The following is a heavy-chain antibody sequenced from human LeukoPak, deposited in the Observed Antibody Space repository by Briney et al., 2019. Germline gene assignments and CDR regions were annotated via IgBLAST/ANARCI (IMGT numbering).Heavy chain of an antibody. Sequence: ASVKVSCKAFGYTFTNNWMHWVRQAPGQGPEWMGLISPTGGSTAYAQTFQGRVTLTRDMSTSTDYLELSSLRSEDTAVYYCARTTEGYCRGRSCYSYYYYMDVWGKGTTVSLSS. CDR3: ARTTEGYCRGRSCYSYYYYMDV. D-gene: IGHD2-15*01. CDR2: ISPTGGST. CDR1: GYTFTNNW. J-gene: IGHJ6*03. V-gene: IGHV1-46*01.